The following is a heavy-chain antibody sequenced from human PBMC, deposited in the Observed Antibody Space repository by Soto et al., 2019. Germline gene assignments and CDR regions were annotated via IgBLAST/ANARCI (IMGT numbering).Heavy chain of an antibody. J-gene: IGHJ6*03. CDR1: GYTFTSYG. CDR2: ISAYNGNT. Sequence: ASEKVSCKASGYTFTSYGISWVRQAPGQGLEWMGWISAYNGNTNYAQKLQGRVTMTTDTSTSTAYMELRSLRSDDTAVYYCARSPEAVDYYYMDVWGKGTTVTVSS. V-gene: IGHV1-18*01. CDR3: ARSPEAVDYYYMDV.